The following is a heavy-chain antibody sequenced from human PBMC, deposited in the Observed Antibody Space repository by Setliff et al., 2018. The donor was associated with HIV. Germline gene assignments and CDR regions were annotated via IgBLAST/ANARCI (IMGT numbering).Heavy chain of an antibody. V-gene: IGHV4-4*02. CDR3: ARDRPSSSWYFNAFDI. CDR2: IYHSGST. D-gene: IGHD6-13*01. CDR1: GGSISSSNW. Sequence: PSETLSLTCAVSGGSISSSNWWSWVRQPPGKGLEWIGEIYHSGSTNYNPSLKSRVTISLDRSKTQFSLKLSSVTAADTAVYYCARDRPSSSWYFNAFDIWGQGTMVTVSS. J-gene: IGHJ3*02.